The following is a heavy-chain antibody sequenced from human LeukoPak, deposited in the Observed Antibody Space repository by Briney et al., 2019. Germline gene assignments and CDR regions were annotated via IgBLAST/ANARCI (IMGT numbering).Heavy chain of an antibody. CDR2: IHPGDSNT. Sequence: GESLKISFKGSGXSFTSYWISWVRQMPGKGTEWMGIIHPGDSNTRYSLSFQGQVTISADKSISTAYLQWSSLKASDTAMYYCARQPPGRYGKDVWGQGIMVTVSS. J-gene: IGHJ6*02. CDR3: ARQPPGRYGKDV. D-gene: IGHD3-9*01. CDR1: GXSFTSYW. V-gene: IGHV5-51*01.